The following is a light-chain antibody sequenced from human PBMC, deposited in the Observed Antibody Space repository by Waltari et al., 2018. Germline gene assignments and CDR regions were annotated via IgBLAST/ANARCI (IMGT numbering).Light chain of an antibody. CDR3: QQYNDWPPLT. CDR2: GAS. Sequence: ETVMTQSPATLSVSPGERATLSCRASQSVSSNLAWYLQKPGQPPSLLIYGASTRATGIPSRFSGSGSGTEFTLTISSLQSEDFEVYYCQQYNDWPPLTFGGGTKVEIK. CDR1: QSVSSN. V-gene: IGKV3-15*01. J-gene: IGKJ4*01.